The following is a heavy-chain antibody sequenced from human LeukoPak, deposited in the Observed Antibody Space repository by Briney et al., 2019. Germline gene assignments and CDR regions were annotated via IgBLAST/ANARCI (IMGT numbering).Heavy chain of an antibody. V-gene: IGHV3-30*18. CDR2: ISYDGSNK. CDR1: GFTFSSYG. D-gene: IGHD2-21*02. J-gene: IGHJ4*02. CDR3: AKVGSRGDQRDY. Sequence: GGSLRLSCAASGFTFSSYGMHWVRQAPGKGLEWVAVISYDGSNKYYADSVEGRFTISRDNSKNTLYLQMNSLRAEDTAVYYCAKVGSRGDQRDYWGQGTLVTVSS.